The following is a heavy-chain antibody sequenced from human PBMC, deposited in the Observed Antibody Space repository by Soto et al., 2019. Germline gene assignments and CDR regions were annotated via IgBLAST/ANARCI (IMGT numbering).Heavy chain of an antibody. Sequence: EVQLVESGGGLVQPGGSLRLSCAASGFTFSSYAMHWVRQAPGKGLEYVSAISSNGGSTYYANSVKGRFTISRDNSKNTLYLQMGRLRAEDMAVYYSARERGGDYYFDYWGQGTLVTVSS. CDR3: ARERGGDYYFDY. D-gene: IGHD3-16*01. CDR2: ISSNGGST. CDR1: GFTFSSYA. V-gene: IGHV3-64*01. J-gene: IGHJ4*02.